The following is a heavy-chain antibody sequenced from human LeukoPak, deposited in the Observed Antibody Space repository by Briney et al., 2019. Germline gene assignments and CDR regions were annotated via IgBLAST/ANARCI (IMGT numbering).Heavy chain of an antibody. V-gene: IGHV3-23*01. Sequence: GGSLRLSCAASGFTFSSSAMSWVRQVPGKGLEWVSGISASGGSTSYADSVRGRFTISRDNSKSTLYVQMNSLRDEDTAVYYCAKGSYYDSSGSFYFDYWGQGTLVTVSS. J-gene: IGHJ4*02. CDR3: AKGSYYDSSGSFYFDY. CDR2: ISASGGST. CDR1: GFTFSSSA. D-gene: IGHD3-22*01.